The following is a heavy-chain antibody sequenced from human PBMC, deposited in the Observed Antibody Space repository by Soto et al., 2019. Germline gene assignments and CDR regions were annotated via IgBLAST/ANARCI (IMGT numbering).Heavy chain of an antibody. D-gene: IGHD6-13*01. CDR1: GGTFSSYA. Sequence: GASVKVSCKASGGTFSSYAISWVRQAPGQGLEWMGGIIPIFGTANYAQKFQGRVTITADKSTSTAYMELSSLRSEDTAVYYCARQFIAAAGPALYYYYGMDVWGQGTTVTVSS. V-gene: IGHV1-69*06. CDR2: IIPIFGTA. J-gene: IGHJ6*02. CDR3: ARQFIAAAGPALYYYYGMDV.